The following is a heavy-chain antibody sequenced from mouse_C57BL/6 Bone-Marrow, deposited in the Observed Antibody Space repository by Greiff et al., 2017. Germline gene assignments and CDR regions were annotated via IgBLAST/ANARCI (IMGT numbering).Heavy chain of an antibody. CDR2: INPSNGGT. CDR1: GYTFTSYW. Sequence: QVQLQQPGTELVKPGASVKLSCKASGYTFTSYWMHWVKQRPGQGLEWIGNINPSNGGTNYNEKFKSKATLTVDKSSSTAYMQLSSLTSEDSAVYYCARSPDYYDYDGAWFAYWGQGTLVTVSA. D-gene: IGHD2-4*01. CDR3: ARSPDYYDYDGAWFAY. V-gene: IGHV1-53*01. J-gene: IGHJ3*01.